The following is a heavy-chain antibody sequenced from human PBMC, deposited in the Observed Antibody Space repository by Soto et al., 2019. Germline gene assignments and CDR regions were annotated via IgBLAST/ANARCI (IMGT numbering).Heavy chain of an antibody. V-gene: IGHV3-23*01. CDR1: GFTFSSYA. CDR3: AKGSRLNDSYFDS. CDR2: IRGSGDST. J-gene: IGHJ4*02. D-gene: IGHD1-1*01. Sequence: EVQLLESGGGLVQPGGSLRLSCAASGFTFSSYAMSWVRQAPGKGLEWVSDIRGSGDSTYYADSVKGRFTISRDNSKNTLYLQMNSLRAEDTAVYYCAKGSRLNDSYFDSWGQGTLVTVSS.